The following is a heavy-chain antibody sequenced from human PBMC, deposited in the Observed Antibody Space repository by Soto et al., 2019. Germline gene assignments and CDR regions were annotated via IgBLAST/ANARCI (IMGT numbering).Heavy chain of an antibody. J-gene: IGHJ1*01. V-gene: IGHV3-53*02. CDR1: GFTVSSNY. D-gene: IGHD6-13*01. CDR3: LRDQTFQQQLAD. Sequence: EVLLLETGGGLIQPGGSLRLSCAASGFTVSSNYMTWVRQAPGRGLEWVAVIYSGGSTYYADSVKGRFTISRDISKNTLYLQMNSLRAEDTAMYYCLRDQTFQQQLADWGQRTLVTVSS. CDR2: IYSGGST.